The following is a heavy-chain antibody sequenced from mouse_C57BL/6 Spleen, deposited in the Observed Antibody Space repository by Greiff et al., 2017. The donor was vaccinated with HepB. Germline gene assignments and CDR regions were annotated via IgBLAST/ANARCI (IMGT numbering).Heavy chain of an antibody. D-gene: IGHD1-1*01. CDR1: GYTFTDNY. CDR3: ARGIYYYGSSGWDFDY. CDR2: INPYNGGT. J-gene: IGHJ2*01. V-gene: IGHV1-19*01. Sequence: VQLQQSGPVLVKPGASVKMSCKASGYTFTDNYMNWVKQSHGKSLEWIGVINPYNGGTSYNQKFKGKATLTVDKSSSTAYMELNSLTSEDSAVYYCARGIYYYGSSGWDFDYWGQGTTLTVSS.